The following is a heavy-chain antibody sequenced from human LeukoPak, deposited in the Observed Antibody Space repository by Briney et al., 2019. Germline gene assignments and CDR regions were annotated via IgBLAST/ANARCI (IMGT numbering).Heavy chain of an antibody. CDR3: TSGYCTNGVCYIASYGY. CDR2: IKSKTDGGTT. CDR1: GFTFSNAW. Sequence: PGGSLRLSCAASGFTFSNAWMSWVRQAPGKGLEWVGRIKSKTDGGTTDYAAPVKGRFTISRDDSKNTLYLQMNSLKTEDTAVYYCTSGYCTNGVCYIASYGYWGQGTLVTVSS. V-gene: IGHV3-15*01. D-gene: IGHD2-8*01. J-gene: IGHJ4*02.